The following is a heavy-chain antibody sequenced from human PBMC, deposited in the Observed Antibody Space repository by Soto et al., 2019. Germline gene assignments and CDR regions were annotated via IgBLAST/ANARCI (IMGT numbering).Heavy chain of an antibody. J-gene: IGHJ4*02. D-gene: IGHD1-26*01. V-gene: IGHV5-51*01. CDR2: IYPGDSDT. Sequence: PGQSLKISCKGSGYSFTNYCIGWVRQMPGKGLEWMGIIYPGDSDTTYSPSFQGQVTISADKSISTAYLQWSSLKASDTALYYCARGAGLLRPFDYWGQGTLVTVYS. CDR1: GYSFTNYC. CDR3: ARGAGLLRPFDY.